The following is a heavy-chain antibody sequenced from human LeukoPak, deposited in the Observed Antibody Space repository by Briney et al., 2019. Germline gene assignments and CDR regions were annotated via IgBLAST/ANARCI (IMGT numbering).Heavy chain of an antibody. CDR1: GFVVTANY. CDR2: ISNGGDP. CDR3: ALLSGGTFDY. Sequence: GGSLRLSCAASGFVVTANYLAWARQAPGKGLEWVSTISNGGDPFYGDSVKGRSTISRDESTNTFSLQLDSLRVEDMGVYYCALLSGGTFDYWGQGTQVTVAS. J-gene: IGHJ4*02. D-gene: IGHD2/OR15-2a*01. V-gene: IGHV3-53*01.